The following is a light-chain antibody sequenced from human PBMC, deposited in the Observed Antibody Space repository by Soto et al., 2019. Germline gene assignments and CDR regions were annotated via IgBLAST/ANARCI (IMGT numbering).Light chain of an antibody. Sequence: MRMTQSPSTLSVSTGERVTLSCRTSHSVNSHVAWYQQNPGQAPRLLLYGASTRATGIPVRFSGSGFGTEFTLTISSLQSEDFAVYYCQQYKNWPLFGQGTRLAT. CDR1: HSVNSH. CDR2: GAS. V-gene: IGKV3-15*01. CDR3: QQYKNWPL. J-gene: IGKJ5*01.